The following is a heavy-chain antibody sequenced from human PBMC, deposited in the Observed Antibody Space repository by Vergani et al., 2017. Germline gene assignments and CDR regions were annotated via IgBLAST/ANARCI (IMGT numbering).Heavy chain of an antibody. CDR3: ARGLVAPNFDY. CDR1: GYTFTSYA. CDR2: INTGNGNT. D-gene: IGHD2-8*02. V-gene: IGHV1-3*04. Sequence: QVQLVQSGAEVKKPGASVKVSCKASGYTFTSYAMHWVRQAPGQRLEWMGWINTGNGNTKYSQEFQGRVTITRDTSASTAYMELSSLRSEDTAVYYCARGLVAPNFDYWGQGTLVTVSS. J-gene: IGHJ4*02.